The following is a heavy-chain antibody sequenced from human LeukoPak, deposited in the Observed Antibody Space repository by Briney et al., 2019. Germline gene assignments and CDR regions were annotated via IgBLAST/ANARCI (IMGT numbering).Heavy chain of an antibody. D-gene: IGHD3-22*01. J-gene: IGHJ4*02. CDR2: MNPNSGNT. Sequence: ASVNVSFKSSVYTFTSYDINWVRQAPGQGLEWMGWMNPNSGNTGYAQKFQGRVTITRNNSITTAYMELSSLRSEDTAVYYCARNLLNYYDSSESSDSGGYSFDYCGQGTLVTVSS. V-gene: IGHV1-8*03. CDR1: VYTFTSYD. CDR3: ARNLLNYYDSSESSDSGGYSFDY.